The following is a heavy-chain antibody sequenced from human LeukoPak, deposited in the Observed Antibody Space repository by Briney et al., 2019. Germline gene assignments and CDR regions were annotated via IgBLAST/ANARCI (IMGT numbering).Heavy chain of an antibody. J-gene: IGHJ3*02. V-gene: IGHV4-34*01. Sequence: SETLSLACDVNDESFSTYYWSWIRQSPGKGLEWIAEISHRGTSTYNPSLQSRVTVSVDASKNHFSLRVKSVIAADTAIYYCARKRSRGYYLNSAFDMWGQGTMVTVSS. CDR3: ARKRSRGYYLNSAFDM. CDR2: ISHRGTS. D-gene: IGHD3-22*01. CDR1: DESFSTYY.